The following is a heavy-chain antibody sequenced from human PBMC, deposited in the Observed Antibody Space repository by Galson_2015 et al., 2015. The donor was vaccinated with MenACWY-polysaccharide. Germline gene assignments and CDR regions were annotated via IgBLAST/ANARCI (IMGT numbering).Heavy chain of an antibody. CDR1: GFTFSSYA. V-gene: IGHV3-30-3*01. Sequence: SLRLSCAASGFTFSSYAMHWVRQAPGKGLEWVAVISYDGSNKYYADSVKGRFTISRDNSKNTLYLQMNSLRAEDTAVYYCARVPFMITFGGAIPVDYWDQGTLVTVSS. J-gene: IGHJ4*02. D-gene: IGHD3-16*02. CDR2: ISYDGSNK. CDR3: ARVPFMITFGGAIPVDY.